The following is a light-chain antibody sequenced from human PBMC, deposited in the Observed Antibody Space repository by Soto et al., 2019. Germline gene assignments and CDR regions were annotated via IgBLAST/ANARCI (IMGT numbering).Light chain of an antibody. J-gene: IGLJ1*01. Sequence: QSALTQPASVSGSPGQSITISCTGTSSDVGAYNYVSWYQQHPGKAPRLMIYDVSTRPSGVSDRFSGSKSGNTASLTISGLQAEDDAEYYFSSYTITSRVFRTATKVPVL. CDR1: SSDVGAYNY. V-gene: IGLV2-14*01. CDR2: DVS. CDR3: SSYTITSRV.